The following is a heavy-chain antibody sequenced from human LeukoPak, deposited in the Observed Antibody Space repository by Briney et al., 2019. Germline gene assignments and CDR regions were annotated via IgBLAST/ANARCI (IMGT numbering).Heavy chain of an antibody. CDR2: LYYSGST. D-gene: IGHD3-22*01. Sequence: PSETLSLTCDVYGGSFSGYYWGWIRQPPGKGLEWIGSLYYSGSTYYNPSLKSRVTISADTSKNQFSLKLISVTAADRAVYYCARQYYDRTGYYYFDYWDQGTLVTVSS. CDR1: GGSFSGYY. J-gene: IGHJ4*02. V-gene: IGHV4-59*05. CDR3: ARQYYDRTGYYYFDY.